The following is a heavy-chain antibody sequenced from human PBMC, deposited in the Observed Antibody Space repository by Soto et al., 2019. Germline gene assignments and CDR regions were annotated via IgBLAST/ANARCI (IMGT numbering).Heavy chain of an antibody. CDR2: IYHSGST. D-gene: IGHD6-13*01. CDR3: ARVSPNDAAASSFDY. J-gene: IGHJ4*02. CDR1: GCSISSSNW. Sequence: SETLSLTCAFSGCSISSSNWWIWVRQPPGKGLEWIGEIYHSGSTNYNPSLKSRVTISVDKSKNQFSLKLSSVTAADTAVYYCARVSPNDAAASSFDYWGQGTLVTSPQ. V-gene: IGHV4-4*02.